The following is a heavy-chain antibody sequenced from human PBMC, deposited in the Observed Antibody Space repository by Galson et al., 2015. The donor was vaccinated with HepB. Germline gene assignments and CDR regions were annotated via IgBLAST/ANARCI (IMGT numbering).Heavy chain of an antibody. V-gene: IGHV3-21*01. CDR2: ISAASTYI. CDR1: GFTFTSYT. D-gene: IGHD2-8*01. Sequence: SLRLSFAASGFTFTSYTMNWVRQAPGKGLEWVSSISAASTYIYYADSVKGRFTISRDNAKNSLYVQMNSLRAEDTAVYYCARDHGHYYYGMDVWGQGTTVTVSS. J-gene: IGHJ6*02. CDR3: ARDHGHYYYGMDV.